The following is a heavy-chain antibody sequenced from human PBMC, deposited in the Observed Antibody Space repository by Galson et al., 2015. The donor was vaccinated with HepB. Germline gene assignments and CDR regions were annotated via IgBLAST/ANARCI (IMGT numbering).Heavy chain of an antibody. D-gene: IGHD2-2*01. Sequence: SVKVSCKASGYTFTGYYMHWVRQAPGQGLEWMGWINPNSGGTNYAQKFQGRVTMTRDTSISTAYMELSRLRSDDTAVYYCAREIIPAATRVRDYYYYGMDVWGQGTTVTVSS. CDR1: GYTFTGYY. CDR3: AREIIPAATRVRDYYYYGMDV. J-gene: IGHJ6*02. CDR2: INPNSGGT. V-gene: IGHV1-2*02.